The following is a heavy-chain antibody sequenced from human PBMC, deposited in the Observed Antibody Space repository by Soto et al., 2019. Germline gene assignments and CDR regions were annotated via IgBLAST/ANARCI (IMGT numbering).Heavy chain of an antibody. V-gene: IGHV3-30-3*01. Sequence: QVQLVESGGGVVQPGRSLRLSCAASGFTFSSYAMHWVRQAPGKGLEGVAVISYDGSNKYYADSVKGRFTISRDNSKNTLYLQMNSLRAEDTAVYYCARELAVVAATPGYYYGMDVWGQGTTVTVSS. CDR1: GFTFSSYA. J-gene: IGHJ6*02. CDR2: ISYDGSNK. CDR3: ARELAVVAATPGYYYGMDV. D-gene: IGHD2-15*01.